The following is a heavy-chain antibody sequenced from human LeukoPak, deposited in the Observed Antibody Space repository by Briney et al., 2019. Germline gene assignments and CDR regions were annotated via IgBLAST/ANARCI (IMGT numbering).Heavy chain of an antibody. D-gene: IGHD3-10*01. J-gene: IGHJ4*02. CDR3: ARLRIEVITRYFDY. Sequence: PSETLSLTCTVSGGSISSSSYYWGWIRQPPGKGLEWIGSIYYSGSTYYNPSLKSRVTISVDTSKNQFSLKLSSVTAADTAVYYCARLRIEVITRYFDYWGQGTLVTVSS. V-gene: IGHV4-39*01. CDR2: IYYSGST. CDR1: GGSISSSSYY.